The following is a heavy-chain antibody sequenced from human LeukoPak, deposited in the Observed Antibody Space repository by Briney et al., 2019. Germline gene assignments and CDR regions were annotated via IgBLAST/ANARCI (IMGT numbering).Heavy chain of an antibody. Sequence: ASVKVSCKASGYTFTTYYMHWVRQAPGQGLEWMGIINPTVGSTTYAQKFQGRVTISVDTSKNQFSLKLSSVTAADTAVYYCAGERNPALDVWGKGTTVTVSS. CDR1: GYTFTTYY. V-gene: IGHV1-46*01. CDR2: INPTVGST. J-gene: IGHJ6*04. CDR3: AGERNPALDV.